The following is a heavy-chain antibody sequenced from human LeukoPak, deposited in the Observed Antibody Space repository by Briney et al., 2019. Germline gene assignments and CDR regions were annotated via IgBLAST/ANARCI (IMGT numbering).Heavy chain of an antibody. D-gene: IGHD4-17*01. J-gene: IGHJ4*02. CDR1: RFTFSSYG. Sequence: QRGRSETLLCTPSRFTFSSYGMHWPRHAPGKGLEWVAVMSYDGRSEYYADSVKGRFTISRDTPKNTVYLQMNSLRIEDTAVYYCARDSVTTGYSFDYWGQGTLVTVSS. CDR2: MSYDGRSE. CDR3: ARDSVTTGYSFDY. V-gene: IGHV3-30*04.